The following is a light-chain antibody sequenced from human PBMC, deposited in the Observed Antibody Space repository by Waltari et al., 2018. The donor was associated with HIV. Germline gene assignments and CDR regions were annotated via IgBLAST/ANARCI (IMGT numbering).Light chain of an antibody. CDR2: RSN. CDR1: SSNIGDNY. Sequence: QPVLIQPPSASGTPGQRVTISCSGSSSNIGDNYVYWYQQLPDTAPKPLIYRSNQRPPGVPYRFSGSKSDPSASLAISGLRSDDAADYYCAAWDDSLSGYVFGTGTKVTVL. V-gene: IGLV1-47*01. J-gene: IGLJ1*01. CDR3: AAWDDSLSGYV.